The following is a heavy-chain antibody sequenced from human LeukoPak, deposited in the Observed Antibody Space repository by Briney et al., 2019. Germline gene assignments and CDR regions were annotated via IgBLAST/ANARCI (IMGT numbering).Heavy chain of an antibody. J-gene: IGHJ4*02. Sequence: GGSLRLSCAASGFTFSNAWMSWVRQAPGKGLEWVGRIKSKTDGGTTDYAAPVKGRFTISRDDSKNTLYLQMNRLKTEDTAVYYCTTGYYDFWSGYYPTFDYWGQGTLVTVSS. CDR3: TTGYYDFWSGYYPTFDY. V-gene: IGHV3-15*01. D-gene: IGHD3-3*01. CDR1: GFTFSNAW. CDR2: IKSKTDGGTT.